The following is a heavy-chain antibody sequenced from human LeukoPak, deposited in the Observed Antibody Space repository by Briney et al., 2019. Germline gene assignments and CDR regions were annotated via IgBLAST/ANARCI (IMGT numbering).Heavy chain of an antibody. Sequence: GASVKVSCKASGYTFTSYGISWVRQAPGQGLEWMGWISAYNGNTNYAQKLQGRVTMTTDTSTSTAYMELRSLRSDDTAVYHCARKGGSRPNDAFDIWGQGTKVTVSS. CDR1: GYTFTSYG. D-gene: IGHD2-15*01. CDR3: ARKGGSRPNDAFDI. J-gene: IGHJ3*02. V-gene: IGHV1-18*01. CDR2: ISAYNGNT.